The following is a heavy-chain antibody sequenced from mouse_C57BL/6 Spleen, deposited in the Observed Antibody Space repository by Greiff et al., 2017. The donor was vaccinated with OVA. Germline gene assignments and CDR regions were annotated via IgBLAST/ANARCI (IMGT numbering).Heavy chain of an antibody. CDR2: IDPANGNT. CDR3: ARVDYDAMDY. Sequence: VQLQPSLAALVRPGASVKLSCTASGFNIKNTYMHWVKQRPEQGLEWLGRIDPANGNTKYPPKFQGKATITADTSSNTAYLQIRSLTSEDTAIYYCARVDYDAMDYWGKGTSVTVSA. J-gene: IGHJ4*01. V-gene: IGHV14-3*01. CDR1: GFNIKNTY.